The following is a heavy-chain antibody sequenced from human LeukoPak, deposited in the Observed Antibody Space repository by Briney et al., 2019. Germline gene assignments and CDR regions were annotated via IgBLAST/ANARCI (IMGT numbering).Heavy chain of an antibody. CDR3: ARGYYDFWSGRDDY. CDR1: GGSISSGSYY. CDR2: IYTSGST. D-gene: IGHD3-3*01. V-gene: IGHV4-61*02. Sequence: SQTLSLTCTVSGGSISSGSYYWSWIRQPAGKGLEWIGRIYTSGSTNYNPSLKSRVTISVDTSKNQFSLKLSSVTAADTAVYYCARGYYDFWSGRDDYWGQGTLATVSS. J-gene: IGHJ4*02.